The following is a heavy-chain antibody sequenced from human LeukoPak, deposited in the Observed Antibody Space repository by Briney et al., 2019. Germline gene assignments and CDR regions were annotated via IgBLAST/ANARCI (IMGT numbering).Heavy chain of an antibody. CDR1: GGSFSGYY. CDR3: ARVVCSSTSCYNWFDP. Sequence: PSETLSLTCAVYGGSFSGYYRSWIRQPPGKGLEWIGEINHSGSTNYNPSLKSRVTISVDTSKNQFSLKLSSVTAADTAVYYCARVVCSSTSCYNWFDPWGQGTLVTVSS. D-gene: IGHD2-2*01. V-gene: IGHV4-34*01. J-gene: IGHJ5*02. CDR2: INHSGST.